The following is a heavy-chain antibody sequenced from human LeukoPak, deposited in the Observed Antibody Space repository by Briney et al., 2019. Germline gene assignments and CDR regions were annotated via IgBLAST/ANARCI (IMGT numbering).Heavy chain of an antibody. J-gene: IGHJ6*02. V-gene: IGHV3-23*01. CDR3: ARDFPDV. Sequence: GGSLRLSCAASQFTFSNYAMSWVRQAPGKGLEWVSAISGSGNTTYFGDSVTGRFTISRDNPKNTLYLQMNSLRAEDTAVYYCARDFPDVWGQGTTVTVSS. CDR2: ISGSGNTT. CDR1: QFTFSNYA.